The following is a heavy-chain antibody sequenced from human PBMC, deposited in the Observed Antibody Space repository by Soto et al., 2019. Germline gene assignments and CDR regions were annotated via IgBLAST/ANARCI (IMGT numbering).Heavy chain of an antibody. J-gene: IGHJ4*02. Sequence: GGSLRLSCAASGFTFSSFAMSWVRQAPGKGLDWVSAISGSGGSTYSADSVKGRFTISRDNSKNTLYLQMNSLRAEDTAVYYCARVLVNPWFGESNFDYWGQGTLVTVSS. CDR3: ARVLVNPWFGESNFDY. D-gene: IGHD3-10*01. V-gene: IGHV3-23*01. CDR1: GFTFSSFA. CDR2: ISGSGGST.